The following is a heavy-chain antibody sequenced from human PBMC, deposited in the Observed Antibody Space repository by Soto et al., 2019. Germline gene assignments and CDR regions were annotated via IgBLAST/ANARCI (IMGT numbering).Heavy chain of an antibody. Sequence: QVQLVQSGAAVKKPGSSVKVSCKASGGTFSSYAISWVRQAPGQGLEWMGGIIPIFGTANYAQKFQGRVTITADESTSTAYMELSSLRSEDTAVYYCARGRAYCGGDCYSNDAFDIWGQGTMVTVSS. CDR3: ARGRAYCGGDCYSNDAFDI. CDR2: IIPIFGTA. D-gene: IGHD2-21*02. J-gene: IGHJ3*02. V-gene: IGHV1-69*12. CDR1: GGTFSSYA.